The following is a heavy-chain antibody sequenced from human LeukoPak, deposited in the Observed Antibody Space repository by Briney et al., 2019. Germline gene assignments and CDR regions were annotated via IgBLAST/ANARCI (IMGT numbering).Heavy chain of an antibody. D-gene: IGHD2-2*01. Sequence: SETLSLTCTVSGGSISSSSYYWGWLRQPPGKGLEWIGSMYYSGSTYYNASLKSRVTISVDTSKNQFSLKLSSVTAADTGVYYCARQLGYCSSTSCYADKVDYWGQGTLVTVSS. J-gene: IGHJ4*02. CDR1: GGSISSSSYY. CDR3: ARQLGYCSSTSCYADKVDY. V-gene: IGHV4-39*01. CDR2: MYYSGST.